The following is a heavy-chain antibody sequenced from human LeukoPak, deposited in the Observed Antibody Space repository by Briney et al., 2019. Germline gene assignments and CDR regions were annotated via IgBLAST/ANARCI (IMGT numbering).Heavy chain of an antibody. Sequence: PGGSLRLSCAASGFTFSSYAMSWVRQAPGKGLEWVSSISGSGGSTYYADSVKGRFPISRDNSKNTLYLQMNILRAEDTAVYYCAKVFDVVVTAVTDYWGQGTLVTVSS. CDR2: ISGSGGST. V-gene: IGHV3-23*01. D-gene: IGHD2-21*02. CDR3: AKVFDVVVTAVTDY. CDR1: GFTFSSYA. J-gene: IGHJ4*02.